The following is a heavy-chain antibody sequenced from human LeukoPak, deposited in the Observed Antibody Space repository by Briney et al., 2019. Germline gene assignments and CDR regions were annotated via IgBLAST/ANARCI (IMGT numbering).Heavy chain of an antibody. V-gene: IGHV5-51*01. J-gene: IGHJ4*02. D-gene: IGHD5-18*01. CDR1: GYNFISYW. CDR3: ATGYTFGFLPYFDY. CDR2: IYPGDSET. Sequence: GESLKISCKASGYNFISYWIGWVRQMPGKGLEWLGIIYPGDSETRYSPSFQGQVTISSDKSITTAYLQWSSLRASDTAMYYCATGYTFGFLPYFDYWGQGTLDTVSS.